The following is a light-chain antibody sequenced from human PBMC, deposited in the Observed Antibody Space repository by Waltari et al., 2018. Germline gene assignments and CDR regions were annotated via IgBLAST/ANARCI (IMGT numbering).Light chain of an antibody. CDR3: TSYTLLTFTWQ. V-gene: IGLV2-14*03. CDR1: LRPARDYYY. Sequence: QSDLTQPASVSVSLGPSITISCTPPLRPARDYYYTSWYQQPPGKAPKHLFFDAANPPSGISNRFSASQSGDTASLSISGLRPEDEATYYCTSYTLLTFTWQFGGGTQLTVV. CDR2: DAA. J-gene: IGLJ3*02.